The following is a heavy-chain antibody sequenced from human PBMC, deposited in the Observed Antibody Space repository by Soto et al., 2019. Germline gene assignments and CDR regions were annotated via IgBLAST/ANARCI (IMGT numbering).Heavy chain of an antibody. CDR3: ARVPSDYGGNSYYFDY. CDR1: GYTFTGYY. V-gene: IGHV1-2*04. Sequence: VQLVQSGAEVKKPGASVKVSCKASGYTFTGYYMHWVRQAPGQGLEWMGWINPNSGGTNYAQKFQGWVTMTRDTSISTAYMELSRLRSDDTAVYYCARVPSDYGGNSYYFDYWGQGTLVTVSS. J-gene: IGHJ4*02. CDR2: INPNSGGT. D-gene: IGHD4-17*01.